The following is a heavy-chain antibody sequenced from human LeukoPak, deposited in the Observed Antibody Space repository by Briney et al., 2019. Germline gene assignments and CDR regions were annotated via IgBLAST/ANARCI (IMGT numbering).Heavy chain of an antibody. D-gene: IGHD6-19*01. CDR1: GGSMSSYY. CDR2: IHYNGNT. Sequence: PSETLSLPCTVSGGSMSSYYWNWIRQPPGKGLEWIGHIHYNGNTNYNPSLKSGVTISVDTSKNQFSLKLSSVTAADTAVYYCARGYSSGWYRGWFDPWRQGTLVIVSS. CDR3: ARGYSSGWYRGWFDP. J-gene: IGHJ5*02. V-gene: IGHV4-59*01.